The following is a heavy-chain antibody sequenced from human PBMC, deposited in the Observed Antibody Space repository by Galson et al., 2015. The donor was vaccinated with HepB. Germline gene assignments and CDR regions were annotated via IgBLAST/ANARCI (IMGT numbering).Heavy chain of an antibody. V-gene: IGHV4-4*02. CDR2: IYHGGST. CDR3: ARFREGGGWLDY. CDR1: GGSISSNNW. Sequence: ETLSLTCAVSGGSISSNNWWSWVRQSPGKGLECIGEIYHGGSTSYNPSLKSRVTISVDKSKNQFSLTLSSVTAADTAVYYCARFREGGGWLDYWGQGILVTVSS. J-gene: IGHJ4*02. D-gene: IGHD6-19*01.